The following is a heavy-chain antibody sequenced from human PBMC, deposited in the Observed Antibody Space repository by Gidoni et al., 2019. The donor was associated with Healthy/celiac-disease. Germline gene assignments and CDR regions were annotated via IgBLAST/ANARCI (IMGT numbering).Heavy chain of an antibody. CDR2: IYHSGST. CDR3: ASSTVTTLDWYFDL. V-gene: IGHV4-38-2*01. CDR1: GYSISSGYY. J-gene: IGHJ2*01. Sequence: QVQLQESGPGLVQPSATLSLTCAVSGYSISSGYYWGWIRQPPGKGLEWIGSIYHSGSTYYNPVLKSRVTISVDTSKNQFSLKLSSVTAADTAVYYCASSTVTTLDWYFDLWGRGTLVTVSS. D-gene: IGHD4-17*01.